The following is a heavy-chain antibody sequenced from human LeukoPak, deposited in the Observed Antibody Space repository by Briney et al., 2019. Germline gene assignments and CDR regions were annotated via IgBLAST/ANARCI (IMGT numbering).Heavy chain of an antibody. V-gene: IGHV3-21*01. D-gene: IGHD3-10*01. CDR1: GFTFSSYS. CDR3: ARGRSITLLRGVAMSDGFDI. J-gene: IGHJ3*02. Sequence: GGSLRLSCAASGFTFSSYSMNWVRQAPGKGLEWVSFIDTSAAYIYYGDSMRGRFTISRDNAKNSLYLQMNGLRAEDTAVDYWARGRSITLLRGVAMSDGFDIWGQGTMVTVSS. CDR2: IDTSAAYI.